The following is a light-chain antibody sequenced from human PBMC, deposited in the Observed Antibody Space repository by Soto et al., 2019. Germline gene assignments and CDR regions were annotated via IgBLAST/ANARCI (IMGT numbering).Light chain of an antibody. CDR2: GAS. CDR3: QQYGTSPPEYT. CDR1: QSVSASF. J-gene: IGKJ2*01. Sequence: EIVLTQSPGTLSLSPGERATLSCRASQSVSASFLAWYQQKPGQAPRLLIYGASSRATGIPDRFSGGGSETDFTLTISRLEPXDFAVYYCQQYGTSPPEYTFGQGTKLEIK. V-gene: IGKV3-20*01.